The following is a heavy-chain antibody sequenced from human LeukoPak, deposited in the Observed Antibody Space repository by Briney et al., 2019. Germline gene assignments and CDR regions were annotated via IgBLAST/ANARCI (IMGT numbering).Heavy chain of an antibody. J-gene: IGHJ4*02. V-gene: IGHV6-1*01. CDR2: TYYRSKWFN. D-gene: IGHD6-19*01. CDR1: VDSVSSKSAA. CDR3: ARTSGYFDY. Sequence: SQTLSLTCVISVDSVSSKSAAWNWIRQSPSRGLEWLGRTYYRSKWFNDYAVSVKGRITINPDTSKNQFSLQLNSVTPEDTAVYFCARTSGYFDYWGQGTLVTVSS.